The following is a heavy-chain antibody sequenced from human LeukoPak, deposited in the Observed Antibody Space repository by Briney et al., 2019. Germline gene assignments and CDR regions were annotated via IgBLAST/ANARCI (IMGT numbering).Heavy chain of an antibody. Sequence: GGSLRLSCAASGFTFSSYSMNWVRQAPGKGLEWVSYISSSNNTIYYADSVKGRFTISRDNAKNSLYLQMNSLRDEDTAVYYCARSTYCGGDCYPALCYWGQGTLVTVSS. V-gene: IGHV3-48*02. CDR3: ARSTYCGGDCYPALCY. CDR2: ISSSNNTI. J-gene: IGHJ4*02. CDR1: GFTFSSYS. D-gene: IGHD2-21*02.